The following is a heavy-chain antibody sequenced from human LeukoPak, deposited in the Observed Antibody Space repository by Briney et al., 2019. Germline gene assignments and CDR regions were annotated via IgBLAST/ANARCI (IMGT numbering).Heavy chain of an antibody. Sequence: SETLSLTCSVSGGSMSGYYWSWIRQPPGKGLECIGYIYISGNTNYNPSLKSRVTISVDTSKNQFSLKLSSVTAADTAVYYCARRIAVAGTPFDYWAREPWSASPQ. CDR1: GGSMSGYY. D-gene: IGHD6-19*01. CDR2: IYISGNT. CDR3: ARRIAVAGTPFDY. V-gene: IGHV4-4*09. J-gene: IGHJ4*02.